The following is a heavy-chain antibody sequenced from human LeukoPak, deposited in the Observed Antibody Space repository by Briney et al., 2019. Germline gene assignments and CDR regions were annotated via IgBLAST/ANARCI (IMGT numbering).Heavy chain of an antibody. CDR3: ARETDYDFWSGYLSH. Sequence: SGGSPRLSCAASGFTFSDYYMSWIRQAPGKGLEWVSYISSSGSTIYYADSVKGRFTISRDNAKNSLYLQMNSLRAEDTAVYYCARETDYDFWSGYLSHWGQGTLVTVSS. D-gene: IGHD3-3*01. CDR1: GFTFSDYY. V-gene: IGHV3-11*01. J-gene: IGHJ4*02. CDR2: ISSSGSTI.